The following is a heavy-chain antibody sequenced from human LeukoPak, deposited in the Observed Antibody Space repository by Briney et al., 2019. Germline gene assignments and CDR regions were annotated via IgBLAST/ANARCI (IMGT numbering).Heavy chain of an antibody. CDR1: GFTFSSYN. CDR3: ARNIVGAPPGFDY. CDR2: ISSSSSYI. D-gene: IGHD1-26*01. J-gene: IGHJ4*02. Sequence: TGGFLRLSCAASGFTFSSYNMNWVRQAPGKGLEWVSSISSSSSYIYYADSVKGRFTISRDNAKNSLYLQMNSLRAEDTAVYYCARNIVGAPPGFDYWGQGTLVTVSS. V-gene: IGHV3-21*01.